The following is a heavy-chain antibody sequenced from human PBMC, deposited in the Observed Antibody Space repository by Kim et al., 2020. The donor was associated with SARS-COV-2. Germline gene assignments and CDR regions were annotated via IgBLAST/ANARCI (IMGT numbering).Heavy chain of an antibody. CDR3: ARQRTSGYGNYWFDP. D-gene: IGHD5-12*01. J-gene: IGHJ5*02. CDR2: ISSSSSYI. V-gene: IGHV3-21*01. Sequence: GGSLRLSCAASGFTFSSYSMNWVRQAPGKGLEWVSSISSSSSYIYYADSVKGRFTISRDNAKNSLYLQMNSLRAEDTAVYYCARQRTSGYGNYWFDPWGQGTLVTVSS. CDR1: GFTFSSYS.